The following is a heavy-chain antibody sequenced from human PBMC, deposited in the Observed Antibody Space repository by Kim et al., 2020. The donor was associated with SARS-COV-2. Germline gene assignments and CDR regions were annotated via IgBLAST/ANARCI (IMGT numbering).Heavy chain of an antibody. CDR3: ARSGPAPSLGELSPHLED. CDR2: IIPIFGTA. CDR1: GGTFSSYA. Sequence: SVKVSCKASGGTFSSYAISWVRQAPGQGLEWMGGIIPIFGTANYAQKFQGRVTITADESTSTAYMELSSLRSEDTAVYYCARSGPAPSLGELSPHLEDWGQGTLVTVSS. D-gene: IGHD3-16*02. V-gene: IGHV1-69*13. J-gene: IGHJ4*02.